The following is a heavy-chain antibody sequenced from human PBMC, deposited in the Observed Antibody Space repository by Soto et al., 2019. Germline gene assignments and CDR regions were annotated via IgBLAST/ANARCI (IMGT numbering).Heavy chain of an antibody. Sequence: PGGSLRLSCAASGFTFSNAWMSWARQAPGKGLEWVGRIKSKTDGGTTDYAAPVKGRFTISRDDSKNTLYLQMNSLKTEDTAVYYCTTPRYCSGGSCYLFDYWGQGTLVTVS. CDR2: IKSKTDGGTT. CDR3: TTPRYCSGGSCYLFDY. V-gene: IGHV3-15*01. CDR1: GFTFSNAW. J-gene: IGHJ4*02. D-gene: IGHD2-15*01.